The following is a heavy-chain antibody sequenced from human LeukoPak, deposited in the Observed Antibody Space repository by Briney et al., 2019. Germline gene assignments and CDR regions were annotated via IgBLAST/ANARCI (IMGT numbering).Heavy chain of an antibody. Sequence: GGSLRLSCAASGFTFSSYAMSWVRQAPGKGLEWVSSISSSSTYIYYADSVKGRFTISRDNAKNSLSLQMNSLRAEDTAVYYCXXXXQDWGQXXLXTVSS. J-gene: IGHJ1*01. CDR2: ISSSSTYI. CDR1: GFTFSSYA. V-gene: IGHV3-21*01. CDR3: XXXXQD.